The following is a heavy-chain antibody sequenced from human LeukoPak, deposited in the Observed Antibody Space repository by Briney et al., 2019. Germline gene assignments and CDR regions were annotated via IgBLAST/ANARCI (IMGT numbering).Heavy chain of an antibody. V-gene: IGHV4-34*01. J-gene: IGHJ3*02. CDR1: GGSFSGYY. CDR3: ARKGRRGYSYGPAGDAFDI. Sequence: SETLSLTCAVSGGSFSGYYWTWIRQPPGKGLEWIGEINHSGSANYNPSLKSRVTISLDTSKNQFSLKLSSVTAADTAVYYCARKGRRGYSYGPAGDAFDIWGQGTMVTVSS. CDR2: INHSGSA. D-gene: IGHD5-18*01.